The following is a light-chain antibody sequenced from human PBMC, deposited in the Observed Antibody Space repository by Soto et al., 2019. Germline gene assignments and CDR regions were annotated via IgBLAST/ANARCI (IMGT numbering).Light chain of an antibody. V-gene: IGKV1-5*01. CDR3: QQYNSYSWT. J-gene: IGKJ1*01. CDR2: DAS. Sequence: DIQMTQSPSTLSASVGDRFTITCMASQSISSWLAWYQQKPGKAPKLLIYDASSLESGVTSRFSGSGSGTEFTLTISSLQPDDFATYYCQQYNSYSWTVGPGTKVDIK. CDR1: QSISSW.